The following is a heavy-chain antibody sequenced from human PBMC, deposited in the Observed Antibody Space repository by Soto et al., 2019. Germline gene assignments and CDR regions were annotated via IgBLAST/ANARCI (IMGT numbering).Heavy chain of an antibody. CDR3: ARDRDSSRCYDY. CDR2: IGTAGDT. CDR1: GFPFSSYD. J-gene: IGHJ4*02. Sequence: WGSLRLSCAASGFPFSSYDMHWFRQATGKGLEWVSAIGTAGDTYYPGSVKGRFTISREDAKNSLYLQMNSLRAADTAVYDCARDRDSSRCYDYWGQGTLVIVSS. D-gene: IGHD6-19*01. V-gene: IGHV3-13*01.